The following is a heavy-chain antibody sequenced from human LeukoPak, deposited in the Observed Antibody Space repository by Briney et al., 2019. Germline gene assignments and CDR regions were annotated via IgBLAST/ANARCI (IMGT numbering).Heavy chain of an antibody. D-gene: IGHD2-8*01. J-gene: IGHJ4*02. CDR1: GFTVSSNS. CDR3: ARDLRGTLMVNKGDY. CDR2: ISSSGSTI. Sequence: GGSLRLSCAASGFTVSSNSMSWVRQAPGKGLEWVSYISSSGSTIYYADSVKGRFAISRDNAKNSLYLQMDSLRDEDTAVYYCARDLRGTLMVNKGDYWGQGTLVTVSS. V-gene: IGHV3-48*02.